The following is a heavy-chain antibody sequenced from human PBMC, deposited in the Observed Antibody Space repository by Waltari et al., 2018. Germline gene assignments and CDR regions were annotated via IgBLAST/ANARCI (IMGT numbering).Heavy chain of an antibody. J-gene: IGHJ6*02. CDR3: TRDLGVVTRSTHYYYGLDV. D-gene: IGHD1-7*01. Sequence: EVTLVESGGSLVQPGRSLGPSWKAGFPFGDYAMTWVRQAPGKGLEWVGFIRSKVYGGTTDYAASVKGRFSISRDDSKSIAYLQMNSLKTEDTAVYYCTRDLGVVTRSTHYYYGLDVWGQGP. CDR2: IRSKVYGGTT. V-gene: IGHV3-49*04. CDR1: GFPFGDYA.